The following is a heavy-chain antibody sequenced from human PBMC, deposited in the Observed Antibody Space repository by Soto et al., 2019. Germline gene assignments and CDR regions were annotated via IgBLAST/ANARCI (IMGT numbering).Heavy chain of an antibody. Sequence: GGSLRLSCAASGFTFSSYAVSWVRQAPGKGLEWVSAISGSGGSTYYADSVKGRFTISRDNSKNTLYLQMNSLRAEDTAVYYCAKDRGVTMIVVATNAFDIWGQGTMVTVSS. CDR1: GFTFSSYA. CDR2: ISGSGGST. J-gene: IGHJ3*02. D-gene: IGHD3-22*01. CDR3: AKDRGVTMIVVATNAFDI. V-gene: IGHV3-23*01.